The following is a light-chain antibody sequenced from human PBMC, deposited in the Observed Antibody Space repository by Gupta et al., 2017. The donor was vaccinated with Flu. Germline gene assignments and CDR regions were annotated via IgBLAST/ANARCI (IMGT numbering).Light chain of an antibody. CDR2: DAS. Sequence: PSSLSASVGDRVTITCQASHDIRVYLNWYQQRPGKAPELLIYDASNLNRGVPSRFSGSGSETKFSFTISSLLPEDSATYYCLQDGMYPYTFGQGTKVEIK. V-gene: IGKV1-33*01. J-gene: IGKJ2*01. CDR1: HDIRVY. CDR3: LQDGMYPYT.